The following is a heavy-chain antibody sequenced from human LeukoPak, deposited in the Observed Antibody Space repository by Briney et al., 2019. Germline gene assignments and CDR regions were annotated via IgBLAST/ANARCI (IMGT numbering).Heavy chain of an antibody. CDR3: ASPYDSSGYYCGY. CDR1: GFTFSSYS. J-gene: IGHJ4*02. D-gene: IGHD3-22*01. Sequence: GGSLRLPCAASGFTFSSYSMNWVRQAPGKGLEWVSSISSSSSYIYYADSVKGRFTISRDNAKNSLYLQMNSLRAEDTAVYYCASPYDSSGYYCGYWGQGTLVTVSS. V-gene: IGHV3-21*01. CDR2: ISSSSSYI.